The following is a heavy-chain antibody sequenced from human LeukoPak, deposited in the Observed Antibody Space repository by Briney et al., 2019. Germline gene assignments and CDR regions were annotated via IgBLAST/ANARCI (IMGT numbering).Heavy chain of an antibody. CDR3: AKKAQYDGHYPLDY. Sequence: PGGSLRLSCAASGFTFSSYSMSWVRQAPGKGPEWVSGTSDRGDYTYYADSVKGRFTISRDTSKNTLYLQMNSLRAEDTALYFCAKKAQYDGHYPLDYWGQGTLVTVSA. CDR2: TSDRGDYT. CDR1: GFTFSSYS. J-gene: IGHJ4*02. V-gene: IGHV3-23*01. D-gene: IGHD4/OR15-4a*01.